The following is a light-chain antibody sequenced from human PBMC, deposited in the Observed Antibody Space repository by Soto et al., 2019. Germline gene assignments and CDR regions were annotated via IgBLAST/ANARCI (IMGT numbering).Light chain of an antibody. CDR3: NSYTSSSTLV. CDR2: NVY. CDR1: SSDVGGYNF. Sequence: QSALTRPASVSGSPGQSITISCTGTSSDVGGYNFVSWYQQHPGKAPKLMLYNVYDRPSGISHRFSASRSGNEASLTISGLEAEHEANYYFNSYTSSSTLVFGGGTKLTVL. V-gene: IGLV2-14*03. J-gene: IGLJ2*01.